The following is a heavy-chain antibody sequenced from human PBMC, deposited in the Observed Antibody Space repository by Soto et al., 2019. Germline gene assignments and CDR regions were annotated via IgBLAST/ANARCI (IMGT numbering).Heavy chain of an antibody. V-gene: IGHV3-48*03. Sequence: EVQLVESGGGLVQAGGSLRLFCAVSGFTFSSYEMNWVRQAPGKGLEWVSYIGTSGKTIYYADSVRGRFTISRDNAKNSLYLQMNSLRAEDTALYYCAKDKADYFDYWGQGTLVTVSS. CDR1: GFTFSSYE. J-gene: IGHJ4*02. CDR2: IGTSGKTI. CDR3: AKDKADYFDY.